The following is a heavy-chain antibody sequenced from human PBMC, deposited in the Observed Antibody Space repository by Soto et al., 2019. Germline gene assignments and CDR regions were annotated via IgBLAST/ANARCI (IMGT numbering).Heavy chain of an antibody. J-gene: IGHJ4*02. V-gene: IGHV1-18*04. D-gene: IGHD4-17*01. CDR3: ARGYGDSY. CDR1: GYNFTRFH. Sequence: QVQLVQSGAEMKKPGASVKVSCKASGYNFTRFHIIWVRQAPGQGLEWMGWINPYNRNPNCTRKFQGRGTMTTDTPTSTAYMDLRSLTSADTAVYYCARGYGDSYWGQGTLVTVFS. CDR2: INPYNRNP.